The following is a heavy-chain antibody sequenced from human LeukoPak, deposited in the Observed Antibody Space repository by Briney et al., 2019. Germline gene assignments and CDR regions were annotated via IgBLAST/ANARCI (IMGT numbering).Heavy chain of an antibody. CDR3: AREVSYGYRAPYYFDY. D-gene: IGHD5-18*01. CDR1: VGSISSYY. CDR2: IYTSGST. Sequence: SETLSLTCTVPVGSISSYYWSWIRQPAGKGLEWIGRIYTSGSTNCNPSLKSRVTMSVDTSKNQFSLKLSSVTAADTAVYYCAREVSYGYRAPYYFDYWGQGTLVTVSS. J-gene: IGHJ4*02. V-gene: IGHV4-4*07.